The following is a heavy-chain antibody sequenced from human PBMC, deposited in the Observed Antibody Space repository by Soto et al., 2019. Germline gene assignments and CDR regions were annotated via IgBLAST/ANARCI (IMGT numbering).Heavy chain of an antibody. V-gene: IGHV4-59*08. CDR2: IYYSGST. J-gene: IGHJ4*02. CDR1: GCSISSHY. CDR3: ASLDGYDHYLDY. Sequence: SETLSLTCTVSGCSISSHYWSWIRQPPGQGLEWIGYIYYSGSTNSNPSLKSRVTISVDTSKSQFSLRLSSVTAADPAVYFCASLDGYDHYLDYWGQGALVTVSS. D-gene: IGHD5-12*01.